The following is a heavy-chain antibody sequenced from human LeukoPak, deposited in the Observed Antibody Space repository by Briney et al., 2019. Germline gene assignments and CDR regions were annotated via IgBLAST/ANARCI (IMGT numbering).Heavy chain of an antibody. CDR1: GFTFTYAW. CDR2: IWSDGSTK. J-gene: IGHJ4*02. Sequence: GGSLRLSCAASGFTFTYAWMNWVRQAPGKGLEWVAVIWSDGSTKFYADSVKGRFTISRDDSKNTLSLQMNILRADDTGVYYCARGRDEYSSSPHESWGQGTLVTVSS. CDR3: ARGRDEYSSSPHES. V-gene: IGHV3-33*08. D-gene: IGHD6-6*01.